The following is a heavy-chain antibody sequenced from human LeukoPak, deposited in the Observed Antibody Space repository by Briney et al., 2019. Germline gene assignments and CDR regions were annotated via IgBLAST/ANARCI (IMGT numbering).Heavy chain of an antibody. CDR1: GYSFTSYW. Sequence: GESLKISCKGSGYSFTSYWIGWVRQMPGKGLEWMGIIYPGDSDTRYSPSFQGQVTISADKSISTAYLQWSSLKASDTAMYYCARARVTMVRGVIYATYFDYWGQGTLVTVSS. D-gene: IGHD3-10*01. CDR3: ARARVTMVRGVIYATYFDY. J-gene: IGHJ4*02. CDR2: IYPGDSDT. V-gene: IGHV5-51*01.